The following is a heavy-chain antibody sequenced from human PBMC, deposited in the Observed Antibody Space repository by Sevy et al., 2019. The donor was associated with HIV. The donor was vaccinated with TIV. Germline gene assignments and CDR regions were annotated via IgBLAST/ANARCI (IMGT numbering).Heavy chain of an antibody. CDR3: AKRRVQSGLSGGGANYGMDV. J-gene: IGHJ6*02. D-gene: IGHD2-8*02. V-gene: IGHV3-23*01. CDR1: GFPFSNYA. Sequence: GGSLRLSCAASGFPFSNYAMSWVRQAPGKGLEWVSTLIGGGSRTYYADSVTGRFIISRDNSRNTRYLQMNRLRAEDTAIYYCAKRRVQSGLSGGGANYGMDVCGRGTTVTVSS. CDR2: LIGGGSRT.